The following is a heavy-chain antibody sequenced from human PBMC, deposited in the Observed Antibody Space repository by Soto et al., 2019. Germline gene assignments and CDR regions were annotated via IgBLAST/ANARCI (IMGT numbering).Heavy chain of an antibody. CDR3: VTHTRDGYNDEYYFDY. Sequence: PGGSLRLSCAASGFTFSGSAMLWVRQTSGKGLEWVGRIRSKANSYATEYPASVKGRFTISRDDSKNTAYLQMNSLKAEDTAVNYCVTHTRDGYNDEYYFDYWGRGTLVTVSS. J-gene: IGHJ4*02. D-gene: IGHD2-21*01. V-gene: IGHV3-73*01. CDR1: GFTFSGSA. CDR2: IRSKANSYAT.